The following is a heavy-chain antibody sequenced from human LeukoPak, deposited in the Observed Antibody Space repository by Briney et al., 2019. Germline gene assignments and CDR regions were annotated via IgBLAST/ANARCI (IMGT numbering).Heavy chain of an antibody. J-gene: IGHJ4*02. CDR1: GFTFSSSW. Sequence: PGGSLRLSCVDSGFTFSSSWMSWVRQAPGKGLEWVANVNQDGSQKDYVDSVKGRFTISRDNAKNSLYLQMNSLRVEDTAVYYCAATGYSSSWEVFDYWGQGTLVTVSS. CDR2: VNQDGSQK. CDR3: AATGYSSSWEVFDY. D-gene: IGHD6-13*01. V-gene: IGHV3-7*01.